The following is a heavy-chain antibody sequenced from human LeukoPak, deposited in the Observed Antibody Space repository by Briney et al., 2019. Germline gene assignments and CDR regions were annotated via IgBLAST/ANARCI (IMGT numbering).Heavy chain of an antibody. D-gene: IGHD2-15*01. CDR2: ISPYTGKT. V-gene: IGHV1-18*01. Sequence: GASVKVSCQASGYTFTSYGISWVRQAPGQGLEWMGWISPYTGKTNYAQKLQGRVTMTTDTSTSTAYMELRSLRSDDTAVYYCARVGIVVVVAATPYGAFDIWGQGTMVTVSS. CDR1: GYTFTSYG. CDR3: ARVGIVVVVAATPYGAFDI. J-gene: IGHJ3*02.